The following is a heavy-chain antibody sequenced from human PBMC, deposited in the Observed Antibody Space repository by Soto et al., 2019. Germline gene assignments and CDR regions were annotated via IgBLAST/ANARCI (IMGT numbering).Heavy chain of an antibody. Sequence: QVQLVQSGAEVKKPGASVKVSCKASGYTFTSYAMHWVRQAPGQRLEWMGWINAGNGNTKYSQKFQGRVTITRDTSASTAYRQPTSPRSEETAVYYCARDVGATDYWGQGTLVTVSS. CDR3: ARDVGATDY. CDR1: GYTFTSYA. CDR2: INAGNGNT. J-gene: IGHJ4*02. V-gene: IGHV1-3*01. D-gene: IGHD1-26*01.